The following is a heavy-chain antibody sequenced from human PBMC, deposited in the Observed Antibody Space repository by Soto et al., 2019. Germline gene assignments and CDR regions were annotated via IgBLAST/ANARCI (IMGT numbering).Heavy chain of an antibody. D-gene: IGHD2-15*01. CDR3: ARYCSGGSCYQAYFDY. CDR1: GGSISSYY. V-gene: IGHV4-59*01. Sequence: SETLSLTCTVSGGSISSYYWSWIRQPPGKGLEWIGYIYYSGSTNYNPSLKSRVTISVDTSKNQFSLKLSSVTAADTAVYYCARYCSGGSCYQAYFDYWGQGTLVTVSS. J-gene: IGHJ4*02. CDR2: IYYSGST.